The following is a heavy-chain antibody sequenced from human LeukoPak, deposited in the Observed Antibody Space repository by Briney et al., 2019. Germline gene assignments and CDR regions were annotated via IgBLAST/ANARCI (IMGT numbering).Heavy chain of an antibody. J-gene: IGHJ6*03. CDR1: GFTFSDYY. V-gene: IGHV3-11*04. CDR3: ARDRTGQQLISRKKYYYMDV. CDR2: ISSSGSTI. Sequence: PGGSLRLSCAASGFTFSDYYMSWIRQAPGKGLEWVSYISSSGSTIYYADSVKGRFTISRDNAKNSLYLQMNSLRAEDTAVYYCARDRTGQQLISRKKYYYMDVWGKGTTVTISS. D-gene: IGHD6-13*01.